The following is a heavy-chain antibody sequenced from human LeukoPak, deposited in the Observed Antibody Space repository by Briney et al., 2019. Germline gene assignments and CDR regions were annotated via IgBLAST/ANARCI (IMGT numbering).Heavy chain of an antibody. CDR3: ARSGSSWNFDY. CDR2: IYYSGST. CDR1: GGSISSYY. J-gene: IGHJ4*02. Sequence: SETLSLTCTVSGGSISSYYWSWIRQPPGKGLEWIGYIYYSGSTNYNPSLKSRVTISVDTSKNQFSLKLSSVTAADTAVYYCARSGSSWNFDYWGQGTLVTVSS. D-gene: IGHD6-13*01. V-gene: IGHV4-59*08.